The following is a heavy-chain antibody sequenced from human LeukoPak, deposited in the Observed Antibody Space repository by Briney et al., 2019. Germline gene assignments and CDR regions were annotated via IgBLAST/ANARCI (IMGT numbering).Heavy chain of an antibody. CDR2: ISGSGGRT. CDR1: GFTFSNYA. V-gene: IGHV3-23*01. Sequence: GGSLRPSCAASGFTFSNYAMSWVRQAPGKGLEWVSAISGSGGRTYYADSVKGRFTLSRDNSKNTLYLHMNSLRAEDTAVYYCAKEYYYGSGSYYNVDYWGQGTLVSVSS. J-gene: IGHJ4*02. D-gene: IGHD3-10*01. CDR3: AKEYYYGSGSYYNVDY.